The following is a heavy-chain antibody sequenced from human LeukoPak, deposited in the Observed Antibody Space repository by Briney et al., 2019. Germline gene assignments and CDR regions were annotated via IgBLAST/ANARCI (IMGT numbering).Heavy chain of an antibody. CDR2: IYNSGST. CDR3: ARGRHGYSYGPGYYYYMDV. Sequence: SETLSLTCAVSGGSISIYFWSWIRQPPGQGLEWIGYIYNSGSTNYNPSLKSRVTISVDTSKNQFSLNLSSVTAADTAVYYCARGRHGYSYGPGYYYYMDVWGKGTTVTVSS. CDR1: GGSISIYF. D-gene: IGHD5-18*01. V-gene: IGHV4-59*12. J-gene: IGHJ6*03.